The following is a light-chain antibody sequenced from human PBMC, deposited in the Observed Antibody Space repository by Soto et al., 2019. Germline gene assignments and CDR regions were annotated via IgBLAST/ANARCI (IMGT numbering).Light chain of an antibody. CDR3: QQDGGSPPLT. CDR2: GAS. V-gene: IGKV3-20*01. CDR1: QTITSNSY. Sequence: EIVLTQSPGTLSVSPGETATLSYRSSQTITSNSYLAWYQQKPGQAPRLLIYGASIRATGIPDRFTGSGSGTDFTLTISRLEPEDSAMYYCQQDGGSPPLTFGGGTKVEIK. J-gene: IGKJ4*01.